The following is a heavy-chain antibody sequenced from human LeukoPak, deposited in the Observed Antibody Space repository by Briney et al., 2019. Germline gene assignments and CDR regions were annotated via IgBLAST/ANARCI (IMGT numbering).Heavy chain of an antibody. V-gene: IGHV4-61*02. D-gene: IGHD4-17*01. Sequence: PSQTLSLTCTVSGGSISSGSYYWSWIRQPAGKGLEWIGRIYTSGSTNYNPSLKSRVTISVDTSKNQFSLKLSSVTAADTAVYYCARGVNGDYVVPDYWGQGTLVTVSS. CDR2: IYTSGST. CDR3: ARGVNGDYVVPDY. CDR1: GGSISSGSYY. J-gene: IGHJ4*02.